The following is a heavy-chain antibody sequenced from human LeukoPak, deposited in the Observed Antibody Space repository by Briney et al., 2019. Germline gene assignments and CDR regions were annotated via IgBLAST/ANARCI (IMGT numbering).Heavy chain of an antibody. V-gene: IGHV3-30*18. D-gene: IGHD6-13*01. Sequence: GGSLRLSCAASGFTFSGYGMHWVRQAPGKGLEWVALIAYDGSNKYYADSVKGRFTISRDNSKNTLYLQMNSLRAEDTAVYYCAKDVSSSWYYYYGVDVWGKGTTLTVSS. CDR1: GFTFSGYG. J-gene: IGHJ6*04. CDR2: IAYDGSNK. CDR3: AKDVSSSWYYYYGVDV.